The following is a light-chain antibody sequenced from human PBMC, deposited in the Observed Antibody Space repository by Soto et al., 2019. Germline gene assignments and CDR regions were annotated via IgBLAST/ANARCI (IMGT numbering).Light chain of an antibody. J-gene: IGLJ1*01. CDR3: AAWDDSLNAHYV. CDR2: SNN. Sequence: SVLTKPPSASGTPGQSVTISCSGSSSNIGSNTVNWYQQLPGTAPKLLIYSNNQRPSGVPDRFSGSKSGTSASLAISGLQSEDEADYYCAAWDDSLNAHYVFGTGTKVTV. CDR1: SSNIGSNT. V-gene: IGLV1-44*01.